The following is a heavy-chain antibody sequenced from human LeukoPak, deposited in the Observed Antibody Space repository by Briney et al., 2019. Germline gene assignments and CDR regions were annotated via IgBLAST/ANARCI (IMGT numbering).Heavy chain of an antibody. CDR3: AREGGFYRPLDY. Sequence: SETLSLTCGASGGSVINTNWWTWVRQPPGKGLEWIGEVHLDGRTNYNPSLESRLTMSVDVSENQVSLKLTSVTAADTAVYYCAREGGFYRPLDYSGQGTLVTVSS. J-gene: IGHJ4*02. CDR1: GGSVINTNW. D-gene: IGHD3-3*01. CDR2: VHLDGRT. V-gene: IGHV4-4*02.